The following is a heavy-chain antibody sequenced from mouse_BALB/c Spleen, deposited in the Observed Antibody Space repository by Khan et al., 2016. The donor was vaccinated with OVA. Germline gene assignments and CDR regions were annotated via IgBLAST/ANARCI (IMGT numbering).Heavy chain of an antibody. CDR2: INPSSGYT. J-gene: IGHJ3*01. CDR1: GYTFTSYT. V-gene: IGHV1-4*01. D-gene: IGHD2-1*01. CDR3: ARGSGNYRFAY. Sequence: VQLQESGAELARPGASVKMSCKASGYTFTSYTMHWVKQRPGQGLEWIGYINPSSGYTNYNQKFKDKATLTADKSSSTAYMQLSSLTSEDSAVYYCARGSGNYRFAYWGQGTLVTVSA.